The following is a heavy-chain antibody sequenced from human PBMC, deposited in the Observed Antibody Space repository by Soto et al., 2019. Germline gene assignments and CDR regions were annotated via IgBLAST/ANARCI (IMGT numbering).Heavy chain of an antibody. V-gene: IGHV3-23*01. CDR1: GFTFSSYA. J-gene: IGHJ4*02. CDR3: AKDLSFGISPHNQSDY. D-gene: IGHD1-20*01. CDR2: ISGSGGST. Sequence: EVQLLESGGGLVQPGGSLTLSCAASGFTFSSYAMSWVRQAPGKGLEWVSAISGSGGSTYYADSVKGLFTISRDNSKNTLYLQMNSLRAEDTAVYYCAKDLSFGISPHNQSDYWVQGTMVTVSS.